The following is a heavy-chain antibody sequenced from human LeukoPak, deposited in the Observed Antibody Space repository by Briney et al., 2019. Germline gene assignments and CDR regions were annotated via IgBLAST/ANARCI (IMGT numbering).Heavy chain of an antibody. D-gene: IGHD2-15*01. CDR2: IYYSGST. Sequence: SETLSLTCTVSGGSISSYYWSWIRQPPGKGLEWIGYIYYSGSTYYNPSLKSRVTISVDTSKNQFSLKLSSVTAADTAVYYCARGYCSGSICYAPDYWGQGTLVTVSS. V-gene: IGHV4-59*12. CDR1: GGSISSYY. CDR3: ARGYCSGSICYAPDY. J-gene: IGHJ4*02.